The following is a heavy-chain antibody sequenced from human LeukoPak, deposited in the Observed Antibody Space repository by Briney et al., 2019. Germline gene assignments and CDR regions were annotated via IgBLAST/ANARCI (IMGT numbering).Heavy chain of an antibody. Sequence: SVKVSCKASGYTFTGYYMHWVRQAPGQGLEWMGGIIPIFGTANYAQKFQGRVTITTDESTSTAYMELSSLRSEDTAVYYCASRGYSYGYNWFDPWGQGTLVTVSS. J-gene: IGHJ5*02. CDR1: GYTFTGYY. CDR3: ASRGYSYGYNWFDP. V-gene: IGHV1-69*05. CDR2: IIPIFGTA. D-gene: IGHD5-18*01.